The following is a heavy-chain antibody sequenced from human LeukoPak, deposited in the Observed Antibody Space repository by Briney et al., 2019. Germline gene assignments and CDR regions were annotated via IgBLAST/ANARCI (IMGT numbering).Heavy chain of an antibody. Sequence: GGSLRLSCAASGFTFSTYWMSWVRQAPGTGLEWVANIKQDGSERYYVGSVEGRFTISRDNAKNSLYLQMNSLRAEDTAVYYCARDKAFSYEDYWGQGTLVTVSS. D-gene: IGHD5-12*01. CDR3: ARDKAFSYEDY. J-gene: IGHJ4*02. CDR2: IKQDGSER. V-gene: IGHV3-7*01. CDR1: GFTFSTYW.